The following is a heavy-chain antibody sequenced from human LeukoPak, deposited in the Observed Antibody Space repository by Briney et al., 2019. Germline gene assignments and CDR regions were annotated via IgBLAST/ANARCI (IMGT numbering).Heavy chain of an antibody. V-gene: IGHV3-11*01. CDR1: GFTFSDYY. J-gene: IGHJ4*02. D-gene: IGHD1-26*01. CDR3: ARAGVVGATFFDY. Sequence: GGSLRLSCAASGFTFSDYYMSWIRQAPGKGLEWVSYISSSGSTIYYADSVKGRFTISRDNAKNSLYLQMNSLRAGDTAVYYCARAGVVGATFFDYWGQGTLVTVSS. CDR2: ISSSGSTI.